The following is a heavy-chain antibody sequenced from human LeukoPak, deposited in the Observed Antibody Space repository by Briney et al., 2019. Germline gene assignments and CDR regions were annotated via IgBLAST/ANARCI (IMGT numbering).Heavy chain of an antibody. V-gene: IGHV4-38-2*02. J-gene: IGHJ5*02. Sequence: PSETLSLTCTVSGYSISSGYYWGWIRQPPGKGLEWIGSIYHSGSTYYNPSLKSRVTISVDTSKNQFSLKLSSVTAADTAVYYCARDDIVVVPAAMGNWFDPWGQGTLVTVSS. CDR2: IYHSGST. CDR1: GYSISSGYY. CDR3: ARDDIVVVPAAMGNWFDP. D-gene: IGHD2-2*01.